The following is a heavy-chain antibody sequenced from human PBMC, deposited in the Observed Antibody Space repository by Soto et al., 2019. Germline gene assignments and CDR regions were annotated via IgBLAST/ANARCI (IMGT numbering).Heavy chain of an antibody. CDR1: GYTFTSYG. D-gene: IGHD6-19*01. J-gene: IGHJ4*02. Sequence: QVQLVQSGAEVKKPGASVKVSCKASGYTFTSYGISWVRQAPGQGLEWMGWINAYNGNTNYAQKLQGRVTMTTDTSASTAHMALRSLRADDTAVYYCARDPVAGTYFDYWGQGALVTVSS. CDR3: ARDPVAGTYFDY. CDR2: INAYNGNT. V-gene: IGHV1-18*01.